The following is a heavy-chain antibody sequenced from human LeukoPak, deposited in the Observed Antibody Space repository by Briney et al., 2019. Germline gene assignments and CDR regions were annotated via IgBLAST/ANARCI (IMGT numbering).Heavy chain of an antibody. Sequence: SETLSLTCAVYGGSFSGYYWSWIRQPPGKGLEWIGEINHRGSTNYNPSLKSRVTISVDTSKNQFSLKLSSVTAADTAVYYCARGDGYNYSDFDYWGQGTLVTVSS. V-gene: IGHV4-34*01. CDR3: ARGDGYNYSDFDY. CDR1: GGSFSGYY. CDR2: INHRGST. J-gene: IGHJ4*02. D-gene: IGHD5-24*01.